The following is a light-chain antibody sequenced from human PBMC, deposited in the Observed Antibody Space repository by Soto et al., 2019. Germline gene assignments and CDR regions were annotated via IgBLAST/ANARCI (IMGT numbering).Light chain of an antibody. Sequence: EIVLTQSPGTLSLSPGERATLSCRAGQSVSSSYLAWYQQKPGQAPRLLIYDASSRATGIPDRFSGSGSGTDFTLTISRLEPEDFAVYYCQQYGSSLPITFGQGTRLEIK. CDR1: QSVSSSY. CDR3: QQYGSSLPIT. J-gene: IGKJ5*01. CDR2: DAS. V-gene: IGKV3-20*01.